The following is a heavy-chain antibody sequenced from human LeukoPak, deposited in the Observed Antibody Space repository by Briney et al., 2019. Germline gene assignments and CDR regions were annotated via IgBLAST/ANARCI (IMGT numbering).Heavy chain of an antibody. J-gene: IGHJ4*02. CDR2: IGSSSSYI. CDR1: GFTFSSYS. V-gene: IGHV3-21*01. D-gene: IGHD3-3*01. CDR3: ARGIIYDFWTPMEFDY. Sequence: PGGSLRLSCAASGFTFSSYSVNWVRQAPGKGLEWVSSIGSSSSYIYYADSVKGRFTISRDNAKNSLYLQMNSLRAEDTAVYYCARGIIYDFWTPMEFDYWGQGTLVTVSS.